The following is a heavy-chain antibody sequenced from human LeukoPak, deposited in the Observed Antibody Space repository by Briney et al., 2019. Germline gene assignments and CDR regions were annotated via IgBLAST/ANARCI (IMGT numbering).Heavy chain of an antibody. J-gene: IGHJ4*02. Sequence: SETLSLTCVVSGGSVSGYYWGWIRQPPGRGLEWIGYVYYSGSTNYNPSFKSRITISVDTSRNQCSLQLSSVTAADTAVYYCARIHRYCSGGACYVLDNWGQGTLVAVS. D-gene: IGHD2-15*01. CDR1: GGSVSGYY. CDR3: ARIHRYCSGGACYVLDN. CDR2: VYYSGST. V-gene: IGHV4-59*02.